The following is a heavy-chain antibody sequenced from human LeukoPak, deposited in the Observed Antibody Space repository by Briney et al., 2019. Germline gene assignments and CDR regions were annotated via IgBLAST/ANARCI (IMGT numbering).Heavy chain of an antibody. V-gene: IGHV3-23*01. CDR3: AKDITIFGVIPAFDP. CDR2: ISGSGGST. CDR1: GFTFSSYA. D-gene: IGHD3-3*01. J-gene: IGHJ5*02. Sequence: PGGALRLSCAASGFTFSSYAMSWVRQAPGKGLEWVSAISGSGGSTYYADSVTGRFTISRDNSKNTLYLQMNSLRAEDTAVYYCAKDITIFGVIPAFDPWGQGTLVTVSS.